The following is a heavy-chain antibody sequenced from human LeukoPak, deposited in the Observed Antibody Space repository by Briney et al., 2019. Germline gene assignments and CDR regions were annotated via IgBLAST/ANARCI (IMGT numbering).Heavy chain of an antibody. J-gene: IGHJ4*02. Sequence: GGSLRLSCAASGFTFDDYAMHGVRQAPGKGLEWVSAISGSGGSTYYADSVKGRFTISRDNSKNTLYLQMNSLRAEDTAVYYCAKGHDYYDSSGYPLYYFDYWGQGTLVTVSS. V-gene: IGHV3-23*01. CDR1: GFTFDDYA. CDR2: ISGSGGST. D-gene: IGHD3-22*01. CDR3: AKGHDYYDSSGYPLYYFDY.